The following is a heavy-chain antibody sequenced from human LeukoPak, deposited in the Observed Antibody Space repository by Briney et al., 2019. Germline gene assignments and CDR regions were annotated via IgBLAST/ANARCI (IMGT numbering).Heavy chain of an antibody. Sequence: PSETLSLTCAVYDGSLGGYYWGWIRQPPGKGLEWIGEINHSGSTNYNPSLKSRVSISIDTSKNQFSLNLTSVTAADTAVYYCASRGRWGQGTLVTVSS. V-gene: IGHV4-34*01. D-gene: IGHD1-26*01. J-gene: IGHJ4*02. CDR1: DGSLGGYY. CDR2: INHSGST. CDR3: ASRGR.